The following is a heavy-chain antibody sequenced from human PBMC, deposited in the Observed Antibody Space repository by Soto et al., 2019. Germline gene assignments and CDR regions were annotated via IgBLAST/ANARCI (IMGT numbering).Heavy chain of an antibody. D-gene: IGHD6-13*01. Sequence: EVQLVESGGGLVKPGGSLRLSCAASGFTFSSYSMNWVLQAPGKGLEWVASISSSSSYIYYADSVKGRFTISRDKAKNSLFLQKSSLRAEDTALYYCARHQAPAAGNYGMDVWGRGTTVTVSS. CDR3: ARHQAPAAGNYGMDV. CDR1: GFTFSSYS. V-gene: IGHV3-21*02. CDR2: ISSSSSYI. J-gene: IGHJ6*02.